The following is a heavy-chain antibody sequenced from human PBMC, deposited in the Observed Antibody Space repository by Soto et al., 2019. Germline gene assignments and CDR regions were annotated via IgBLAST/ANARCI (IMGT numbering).Heavy chain of an antibody. D-gene: IGHD7-27*01. CDR3: ARRWGRTFDY. J-gene: IGHJ4*02. Sequence: SSETLSLTCTVSGGSISSYYWSWVRQPPWKGLEWIGYIYYCGSTNYNPSLKSRVTISVDTSKNQFSLKLSSVTAADTAVYYCARRWGRTFDYWGQGTLVTSPQ. CDR1: GGSISSYY. CDR2: IYYCGST. V-gene: IGHV4-59*08.